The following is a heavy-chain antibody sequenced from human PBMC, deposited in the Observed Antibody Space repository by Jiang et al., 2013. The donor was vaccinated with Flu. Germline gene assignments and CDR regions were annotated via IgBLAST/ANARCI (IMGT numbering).Heavy chain of an antibody. Sequence: LLKPSETLSLTCAVYGGSFSGYYWSWIRQPPGKGLEWIGEINHSGSTNYNPSLKSRVTISVDTSKNQFSLKLSSVTAADTAVYYCARVSRLVVITGYFDYWGQGTLVTVSS. J-gene: IGHJ4*02. D-gene: IGHD3-22*01. CDR1: GGSFSGYY. CDR2: INHSGST. CDR3: ARVSRLVVITGYFDY. V-gene: IGHV4-34*01.